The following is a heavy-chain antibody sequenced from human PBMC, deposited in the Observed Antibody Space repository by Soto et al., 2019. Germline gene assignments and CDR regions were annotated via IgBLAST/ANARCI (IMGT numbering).Heavy chain of an antibody. CDR3: ASAPGYSYLPYYYYYGMDV. Sequence: SETLSLTCAVSGYSISSSNWWGWIRQPPGKGLEWIGYIYYSGTTYYNPSLKSRVTMSVDTSKNQFSLKLTSVTAVDTAVYYCASAPGYSYLPYYYYYGMDVWGQGTTVTVS. J-gene: IGHJ6*02. V-gene: IGHV4-28*01. D-gene: IGHD5-18*01. CDR2: IYYSGTT. CDR1: GYSISSSNW.